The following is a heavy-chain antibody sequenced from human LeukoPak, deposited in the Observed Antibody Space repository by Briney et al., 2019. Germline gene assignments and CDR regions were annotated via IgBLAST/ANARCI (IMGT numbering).Heavy chain of an antibody. Sequence: GGSLRLSCTASSFTLGDWYMGWIRQAPGKGLEWVSYISNSGFATYYADSVKGRFTVSRDNAKNSLFLQMDSLRAEDTAVYFCARDFRNLGMDVWGKGTTVTVSS. CDR1: SFTLGDWY. J-gene: IGHJ6*03. V-gene: IGHV3-11*01. D-gene: IGHD3-16*01. CDR2: ISNSGFAT. CDR3: ARDFRNLGMDV.